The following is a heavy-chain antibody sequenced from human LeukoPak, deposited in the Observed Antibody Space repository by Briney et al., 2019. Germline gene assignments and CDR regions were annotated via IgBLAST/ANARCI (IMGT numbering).Heavy chain of an antibody. V-gene: IGHV3-74*01. D-gene: IGHD3-22*01. Sequence: GGSLRFSCAATGFTFISYWMHWVRQAPGKGLVLVSRINSDGSSTSNADSVKGRFTISRDNAKNTLYLQMNSLRAEDTAVYYCARDMDDSSGYAFDYWGQGTLVTVSS. J-gene: IGHJ4*02. CDR1: GFTFISYW. CDR2: INSDGSST. CDR3: ARDMDDSSGYAFDY.